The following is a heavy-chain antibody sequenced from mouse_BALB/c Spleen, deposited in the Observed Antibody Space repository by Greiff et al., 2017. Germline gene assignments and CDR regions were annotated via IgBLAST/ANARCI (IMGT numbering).Heavy chain of an antibody. D-gene: IGHD2-4*01. J-gene: IGHJ3*01. CDR1: GFTFSDYY. V-gene: IGHV5-4*02. CDR3: ARGDDYEGGFAY. Sequence: EVKLVESGGGLVKPGGSLKLSCAASGFTFSDYYMYWVRQTPEKRLEWVATISDGGSYTYYPDSVKGRFTISRDNAKNNLYLQMSSLKSEDTAMYYWARGDDYEGGFAYWGQGTLVTVSA. CDR2: ISDGGSYT.